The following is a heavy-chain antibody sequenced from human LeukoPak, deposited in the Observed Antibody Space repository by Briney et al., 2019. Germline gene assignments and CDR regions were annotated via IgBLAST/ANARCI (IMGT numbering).Heavy chain of an antibody. CDR3: ARGGAYSYGYVGY. CDR2: INSHGSTT. CDR1: GFTFSSYW. J-gene: IGHJ4*02. Sequence: GGSLRLSCAASGFTFSSYWMHWVRQPPGKGLVWVSCINSHGSTTSYADSVKGRFTISRDNAKDTVYLQLNSLRAEDTAVYYCARGGAYSYGYVGYWGQGTLVTVSS. V-gene: IGHV3-74*01. D-gene: IGHD5-18*01.